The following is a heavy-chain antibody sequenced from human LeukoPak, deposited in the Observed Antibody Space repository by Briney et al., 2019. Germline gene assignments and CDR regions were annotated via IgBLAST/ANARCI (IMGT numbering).Heavy chain of an antibody. V-gene: IGHV1-2*02. CDR2: INPNSGGT. CDR1: GYTFRNYG. J-gene: IGHJ5*02. Sequence: ASVKVSCKASGYTFRNYGISWVRQAPGQGLEWMGWINPNSGGTNYAQKFQGRVTMTRDTSISTAYMELSRLRSDDTAVYYCARDAIAAARSKQRNWFDPWGQGTLVTVSS. D-gene: IGHD6-13*01. CDR3: ARDAIAAARSKQRNWFDP.